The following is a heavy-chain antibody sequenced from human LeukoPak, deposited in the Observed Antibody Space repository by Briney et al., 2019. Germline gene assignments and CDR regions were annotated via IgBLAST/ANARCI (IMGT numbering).Heavy chain of an antibody. CDR3: ARDCSTVTTPYFDS. CDR1: GFTFTGYY. J-gene: IGHJ4*02. D-gene: IGHD4-11*01. V-gene: IGHV1-2*04. Sequence: ASVKVSCKTSGFTFTGYYIHWVRQAPGQGLEWMGWINANSGGTSYAQKFQGWVTMTRDTSITTVYMEMGRLTSDDTAVYYCARDCSTVTTPYFDSWGQGTLVTVSS. CDR2: INANSGGT.